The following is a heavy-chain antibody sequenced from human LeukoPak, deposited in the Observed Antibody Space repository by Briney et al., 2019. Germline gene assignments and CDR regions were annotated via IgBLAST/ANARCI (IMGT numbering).Heavy chain of an antibody. Sequence: ASVKVSCKASGSTFTSYGINWARQATGQGLEWMGWMNPNSGNTGYAQKFQGRVTMTRNTSISTAYMELSSLRSDDTAVYYCARMDYGGNDVNWFDPWGQGTLVTVSS. D-gene: IGHD4-23*01. V-gene: IGHV1-8*01. CDR2: MNPNSGNT. CDR3: ARMDYGGNDVNWFDP. CDR1: GSTFTSYG. J-gene: IGHJ5*02.